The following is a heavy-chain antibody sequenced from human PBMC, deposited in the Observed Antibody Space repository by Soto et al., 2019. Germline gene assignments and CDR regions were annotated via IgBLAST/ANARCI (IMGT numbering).Heavy chain of an antibody. D-gene: IGHD3-16*01. J-gene: IGHJ6*02. CDR3: ARSMDGYNLWEFMDV. V-gene: IGHV1-69*13. CDR2: IIPIFGTA. CDR1: GGTFSSYA. Sequence: ASVKVSCKASGGTFSSYAISWVRQAPGQGLEWMGGIIPIFGTANYAQKFQGRVTITADESTSTAYMELSSLRSEDTAVYYCARSMDGYNLWEFMDVWGQGTTVTVSS.